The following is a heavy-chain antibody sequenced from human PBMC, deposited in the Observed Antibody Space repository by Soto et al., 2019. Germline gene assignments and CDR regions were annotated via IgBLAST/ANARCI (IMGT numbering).Heavy chain of an antibody. CDR3: ARDSIPRYDSSDYSFDN. CDR2: IIPIFATP. J-gene: IGHJ4*02. D-gene: IGHD3-22*01. CDR1: GGIFSSYA. Sequence: SVKVSCKASGGIFSSYAISWVRQAPGQGLEWMGGIIPIFATPNYAQKFQGRVTITADESTSTVYMELSSLRSEDTAVYYCARDSIPRYDSSDYSFDNWGQGTLVTVSS. V-gene: IGHV1-69*13.